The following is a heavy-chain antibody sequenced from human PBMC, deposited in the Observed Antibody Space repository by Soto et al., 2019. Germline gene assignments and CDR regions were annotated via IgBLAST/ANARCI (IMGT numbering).Heavy chain of an antibody. D-gene: IGHD2-15*01. CDR1: GGSISSGTSY. Sequence: QVQLQESGPGLVKPSQTLSLTCNVSGGSISSGTSYWTWIRQRPGEGLEWIGHIYFTGATYSNPSLRSRLTMSADTSKNQFSLKLTSVTAADTATYYCASIPRRGYSYGIDYWGQGTLVTVSS. CDR2: IYFTGAT. CDR3: ASIPRRGYSYGIDY. J-gene: IGHJ4*02. V-gene: IGHV4-31*03.